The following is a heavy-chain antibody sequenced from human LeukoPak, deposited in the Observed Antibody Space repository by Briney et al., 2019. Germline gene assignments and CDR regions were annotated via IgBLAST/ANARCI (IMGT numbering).Heavy chain of an antibody. D-gene: IGHD6-13*01. V-gene: IGHV4-59*08. CDR3: ATLEYSSSLLDY. J-gene: IGHJ4*02. Sequence: TSETLSLTCTVSGGSISSYYWSWIRQPPGKGLEWIGYIYYSGSTNYNPSLKSRVTISVDTSKNQFSLKLSSVTAADTAVYYCATLEYSSSLLDYWGQGTLVTVSS. CDR1: GGSISSYY. CDR2: IYYSGST.